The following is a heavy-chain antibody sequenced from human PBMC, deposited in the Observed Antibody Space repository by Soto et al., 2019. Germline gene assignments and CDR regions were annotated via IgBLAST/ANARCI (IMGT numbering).Heavy chain of an antibody. D-gene: IGHD4-17*01. Sequence: GGSLRLSCAASGFTFSSYWRSWVRQAPGKGLEWVANIKQDGSEKYYVDSVKGRFTISRDNAKNSLYLQMNSLRAEDTAVYYCARDPYGDAYFDYWGQGTLVTVSS. CDR1: GFTFSSYW. J-gene: IGHJ4*02. CDR3: ARDPYGDAYFDY. CDR2: IKQDGSEK. V-gene: IGHV3-7*01.